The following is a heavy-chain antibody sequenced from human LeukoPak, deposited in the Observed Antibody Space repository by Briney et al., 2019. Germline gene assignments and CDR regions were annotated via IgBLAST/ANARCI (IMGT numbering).Heavy chain of an antibody. J-gene: IGHJ4*02. CDR1: GGSISSYY. V-gene: IGHV4-59*08. CDR3: ASVVGATNFLDY. CDR2: IHYSGST. D-gene: IGHD1-26*01. Sequence: PSETLSLTRTVSGGSISSYYWSWIRQPPGKGLQWIGYIHYSGSTNYNPSLKSRVTMLVDTSKSQLSLRLTSVTAADTAVYYCASVVGATNFLDYWGQGTLVTVFS.